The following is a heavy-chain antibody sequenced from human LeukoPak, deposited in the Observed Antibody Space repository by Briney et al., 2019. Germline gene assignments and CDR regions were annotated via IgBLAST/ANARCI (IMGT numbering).Heavy chain of an antibody. D-gene: IGHD1-26*01. CDR1: GLTFSSYS. J-gene: IGHJ3*02. Sequence: GGSLRLSCAASGLTFSSYSMNWVRQAPGKGLEWVSSISSSSNYIYYADSVKGRFTISRDNAKNSLYLQMNSLRAEDTAVYYCARGGVGARVPGAFDIWGQGTMVTVSS. CDR3: ARGGVGARVPGAFDI. CDR2: ISSSSNYI. V-gene: IGHV3-21*01.